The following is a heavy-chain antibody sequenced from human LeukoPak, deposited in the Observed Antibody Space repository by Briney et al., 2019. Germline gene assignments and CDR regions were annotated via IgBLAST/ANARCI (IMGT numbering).Heavy chain of an antibody. Sequence: GGSLRLSCAASGFTFDDYAMHWVRQAPGKGLEWVSGISWNSGSIGYADSVKGRFTISRDNAKNSLYLQMNSLRAEDTALYYCAKDSSSSWYELLDYWGQGTLVTVSS. V-gene: IGHV3-9*01. D-gene: IGHD6-13*01. CDR3: AKDSSSSWYELLDY. CDR1: GFTFDDYA. CDR2: ISWNSGSI. J-gene: IGHJ4*02.